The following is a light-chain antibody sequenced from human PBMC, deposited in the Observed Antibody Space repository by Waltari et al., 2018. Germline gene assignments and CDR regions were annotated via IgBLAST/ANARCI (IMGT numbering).Light chain of an antibody. CDR3: CSYAGSYTFV. V-gene: IGLV2-11*01. Sequence: QSALTQPRSVSGSLGQSVTISCTGTGSDIGGYNYVSWYQQHPDKVPKLIIFDVAKRPSGVPDRFSGSKSGNTASLTISGLQAEYEADYYCCSYAGSYTFVFGVGTKVSVV. CDR1: GSDIGGYNY. CDR2: DVA. J-gene: IGLJ1*01.